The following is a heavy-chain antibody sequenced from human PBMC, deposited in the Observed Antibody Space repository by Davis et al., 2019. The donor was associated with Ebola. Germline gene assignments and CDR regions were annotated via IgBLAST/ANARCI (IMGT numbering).Heavy chain of an antibody. V-gene: IGHV3-7*03. CDR2: IKEDGSEK. CDR3: ARERVSCSGGSCYYSGLDV. D-gene: IGHD2-15*01. J-gene: IGHJ6*02. CDR1: AFTFSRYT. Sequence: GGSLRLSCAASAFTFSRYTMNWVRQAPGKGLEWVANIKEDGSEKFYVDSLKGRFAISRDNAKNSLYLQINSLGAEDTAVYYCARERVSCSGGSCYYSGLDVWGQGTTVTVSS.